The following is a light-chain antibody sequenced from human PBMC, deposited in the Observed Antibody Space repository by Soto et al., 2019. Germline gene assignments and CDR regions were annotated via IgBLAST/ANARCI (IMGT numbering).Light chain of an antibody. V-gene: IGKV1-13*02. J-gene: IGKJ4*01. Sequence: AIQLTQSPSSLSASVGDRVTITCRASQGISSALAWYQQKPGKAPKLLIYDASSLESGVLSRFSGSGSGTDFTLTISSLQPEDFATYYCQQFNSYPFFGGGTKVEIK. CDR1: QGISSA. CDR2: DAS. CDR3: QQFNSYPF.